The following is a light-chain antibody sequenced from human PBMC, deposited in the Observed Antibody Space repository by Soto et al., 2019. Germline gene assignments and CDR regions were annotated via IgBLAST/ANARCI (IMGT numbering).Light chain of an antibody. J-gene: IGKJ4*01. V-gene: IGKV1D-13*01. CDR3: QQFLNYPLT. CDR2: DAS. Sequence: AIQLTQSPSSLSASIGDRVTITCRASQGISSALAWYQQKPGKAPKLLIYDASTLEGGVPSRFSGSGSGTDFTLIITSLQPEDFATYYCQQFLNYPLTFGGGTKVEIK. CDR1: QGISSA.